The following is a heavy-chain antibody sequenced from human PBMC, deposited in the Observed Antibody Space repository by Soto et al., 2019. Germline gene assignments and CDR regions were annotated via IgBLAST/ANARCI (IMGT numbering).Heavy chain of an antibody. J-gene: IGHJ4*02. D-gene: IGHD3-10*01. CDR2: IYYRGSS. CDR1: GDSISSSGYY. Sequence: SETLSLTCSVSGDSISSSGYYWSWIRQRPGKGLEWIGNIYYRGSSYNNPSLKSRVTISVNTSKNQFSLNLRSVTAADPAVYYCARDSDYYSSGSFDYWGQGTLVTVSS. V-gene: IGHV4-31*03. CDR3: ARDSDYYSSGSFDY.